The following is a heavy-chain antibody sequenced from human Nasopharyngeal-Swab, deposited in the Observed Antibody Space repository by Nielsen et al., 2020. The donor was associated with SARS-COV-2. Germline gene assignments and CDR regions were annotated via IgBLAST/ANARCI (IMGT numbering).Heavy chain of an antibody. Sequence: GESLKISCAASGLSVSSNYMSWVRQAPGKGLEWVANIKQDGSEKYYVDSVKGRFTISRDNAKNSLYLQMNSLRAEDTAVYYCAREGAYYYGSGRDYWGQGTLVTVSS. D-gene: IGHD3-10*01. CDR2: IKQDGSEK. V-gene: IGHV3-7*01. CDR3: AREGAYYYGSGRDY. J-gene: IGHJ4*02. CDR1: GLSVSSNY.